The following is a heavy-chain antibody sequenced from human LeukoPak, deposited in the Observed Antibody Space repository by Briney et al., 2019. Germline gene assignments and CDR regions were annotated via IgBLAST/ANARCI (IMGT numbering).Heavy chain of an antibody. D-gene: IGHD3-10*01. CDR3: ARVFGKPPDYFDY. CDR1: GFTFSDYY. V-gene: IGHV3-11*04. CDR2: ISSGGSTI. J-gene: IGHJ4*02. Sequence: GGSLRLSCAASGFTFSDYYMSWVRQAPGKGLEWVSYISSGGSTIYYADSVKGRFTISRDNAKNSLYLQMNSLRAEDTAVYYCARVFGKPPDYFDYWGQGTLVTVSS.